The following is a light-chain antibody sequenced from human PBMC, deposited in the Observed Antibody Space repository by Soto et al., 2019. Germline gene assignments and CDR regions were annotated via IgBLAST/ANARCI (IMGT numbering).Light chain of an antibody. CDR3: QQRSNWPPVT. CDR1: QSVSRH. Sequence: EIVMTQSPVTLSVSPGERATLSCRASQSVSRHLAWYQQKPGQAPRLLILDASDRATGIPARFSGSGSGTNFTLTISSLEPEDFAVYYCQQRSNWPPVTLGGGTKVDIK. V-gene: IGKV3-11*01. J-gene: IGKJ4*01. CDR2: DAS.